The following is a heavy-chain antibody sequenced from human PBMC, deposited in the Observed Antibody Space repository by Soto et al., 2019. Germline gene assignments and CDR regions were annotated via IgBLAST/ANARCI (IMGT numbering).Heavy chain of an antibody. Sequence: QVQLVQSAAEVKKPGASVKVSCKASGYTFIRYGITWVRQAPGQGLEWMGWISPYNDYTIYAKKVQGRVTMTTDTSTXTXYXXLRSLKSDDTAGYYCARGGYYDNTWGKLSHYGLDVWGQGTSVTVSS. CDR2: ISPYNDYT. CDR3: ARGGYYDNTWGKLSHYGLDV. CDR1: GYTFIRYG. D-gene: IGHD3-16*01. J-gene: IGHJ6*02. V-gene: IGHV1-18*01.